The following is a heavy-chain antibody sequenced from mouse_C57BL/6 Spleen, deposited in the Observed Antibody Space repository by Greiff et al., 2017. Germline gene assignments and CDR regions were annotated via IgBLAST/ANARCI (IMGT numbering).Heavy chain of an antibody. J-gene: IGHJ2*01. D-gene: IGHD2-2*01. CDR2: IYPGDGDT. CDR3: ARYGGYPLDY. Sequence: QVTLKVCGPELVKPGASVKISCKASGYAFSSSWMNWVKQRPGKGLEWIGRIYPGDGDTNYNGKFKGKATLTADKSSSTAYMQLSSLTSEDSAVYFCARYGGYPLDYWGQGTTLTVSS. CDR1: GYAFSSSW. V-gene: IGHV1-82*01.